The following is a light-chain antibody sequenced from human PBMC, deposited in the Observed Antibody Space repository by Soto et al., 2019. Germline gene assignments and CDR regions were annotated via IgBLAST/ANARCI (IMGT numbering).Light chain of an antibody. CDR2: AAS. J-gene: IGKJ1*01. CDR1: QSISSY. V-gene: IGKV1-39*01. Sequence: DIQMTQSPSSLSASVGDRVTITCRASQSISSYLNWYQQKPGKAPKVLIYAASSLQSGVLSRFSGSGSGTDFTLTISSLQAEDFATYYCQQSYSTPWTFGQGTKVEIK. CDR3: QQSYSTPWT.